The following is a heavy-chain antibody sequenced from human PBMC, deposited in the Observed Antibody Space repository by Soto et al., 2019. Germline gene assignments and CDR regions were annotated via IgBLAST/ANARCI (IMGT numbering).Heavy chain of an antibody. V-gene: IGHV1-69*12. D-gene: IGHD6-13*01. CDR3: ARGGSSSDY. Sequence: QVQLVQSGAEVQKPGSSVNVSCKAFGGTFSTYAVSWVRQAPGQGLEWVGGIIPSTGSTNHAQKFQGRVTITADEYTRTVYMELTSLRSDDTAVYYCARGGSSSDYWGQGTLVTVSS. J-gene: IGHJ4*02. CDR1: GGTFSTYA. CDR2: IIPSTGST.